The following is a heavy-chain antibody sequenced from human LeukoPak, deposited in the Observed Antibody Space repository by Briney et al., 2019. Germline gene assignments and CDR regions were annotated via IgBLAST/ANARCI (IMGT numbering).Heavy chain of an antibody. J-gene: IGHJ3*02. CDR3: ARDGVAVAGNEAKLDAFDI. CDR2: MNPNSGNT. V-gene: IGHV1-8*03. Sequence: ASVKVSCKASGYTFTSYDINWVRQATGQGLEWMGWMNPNSGNTGYAQKFQGRVTITRNTSISTAYMELSSLRSEGTAVYYCARDGVAVAGNEAKLDAFDIWGQGTMVTVSS. D-gene: IGHD6-19*01. CDR1: GYTFTSYD.